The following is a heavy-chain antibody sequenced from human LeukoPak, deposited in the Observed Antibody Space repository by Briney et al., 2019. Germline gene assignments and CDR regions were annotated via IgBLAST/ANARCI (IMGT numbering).Heavy chain of an antibody. J-gene: IGHJ6*03. D-gene: IGHD5-12*01. CDR3: ARGVDIVATIPTVRLSYYYYYMDV. V-gene: IGHV3-7*01. CDR2: IKQDGSEK. Sequence: GGSLRLSCAASGFTFSSYWMSWVRQAPGKGLEWVANIKQDGSEKYYVDSVKGRFTISRDNAKNSLYLQMNSLRAEDTAVYYCARGVDIVATIPTVRLSYYYYYMDVWGKGTTVTVSS. CDR1: GFTFSSYW.